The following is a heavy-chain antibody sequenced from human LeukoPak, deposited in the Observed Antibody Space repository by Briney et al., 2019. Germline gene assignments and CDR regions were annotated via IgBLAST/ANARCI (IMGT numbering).Heavy chain of an antibody. CDR2: INPNSGGT. CDR1: GYTFTGYY. D-gene: IGHD2-2*01. Sequence: ASVKVSCKASGYTFTGYYMHWVRQPPGQGLEWMGWINPNSGGTNYAQKFQGRVTMTRDTSISTAYMELSRLRSDATAVYYCARAVGSIVVVPAAQFAYWGQGTLVTVSS. CDR3: ARAVGSIVVVPAAQFAY. V-gene: IGHV1-2*02. J-gene: IGHJ4*02.